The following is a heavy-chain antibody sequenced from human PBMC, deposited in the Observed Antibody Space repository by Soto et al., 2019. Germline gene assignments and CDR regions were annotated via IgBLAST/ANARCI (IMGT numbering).Heavy chain of an antibody. CDR1: GFTFSDYY. J-gene: IGHJ2*01. CDR2: ISSSSSYT. V-gene: IGHV3-11*06. D-gene: IGHD2-21*02. Sequence: QVQLVESGGGLVKPGGSVRLSCAASGFTFSDYYMSWIRQAPGKGLEWVSYISSSSSYTNYADSVKGRFTISRDNAENSLYLQMNSLRAEDTAVYYCARDIVVVTALRYFDLWGRGTLVTVSS. CDR3: ARDIVVVTALRYFDL.